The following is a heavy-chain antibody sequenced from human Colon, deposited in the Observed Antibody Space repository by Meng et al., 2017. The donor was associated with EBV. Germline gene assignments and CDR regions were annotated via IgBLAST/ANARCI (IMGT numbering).Heavy chain of an antibody. CDR2: IYYTGST. V-gene: IGHV4-30-4*01. J-gene: IGHJ4*02. Sequence: QVGLQGAGPGLGKPSQTLSLTCTVSGGSINSGDYYWSWIRQPPGKGLEWIGYIYYTGSTYYNPSLKSRVTISMDTSKNQFSLRLSSVTAADTAVYYCARNYYFDYWGQGTLVTVSS. CDR3: ARNYYFDY. CDR1: GGSINSGDYY.